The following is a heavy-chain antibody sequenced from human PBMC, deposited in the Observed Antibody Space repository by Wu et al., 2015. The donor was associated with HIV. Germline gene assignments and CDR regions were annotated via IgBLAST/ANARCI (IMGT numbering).Heavy chain of an antibody. D-gene: IGHD3-22*01. CDR2: ITPIFGTP. V-gene: IGHV1-69*05. Sequence: QVQLEQSGAELKKPGSSVKVSCKVSGGSLTNYVITWVRQAPGQGLEWMGRITPIFGTPEFAQKFQGRVTITTDESTKTAFMALNSLTSEDTAIYYCARGSYDYDSGGYSMNGFDIWAKGQWSPSLQ. J-gene: IGHJ3*02. CDR3: ARGSYDYDSGGYSMNGFDI. CDR1: GGSLTNYV.